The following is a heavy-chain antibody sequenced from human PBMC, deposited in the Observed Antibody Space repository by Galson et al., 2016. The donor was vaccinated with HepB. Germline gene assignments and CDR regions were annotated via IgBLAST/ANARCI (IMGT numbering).Heavy chain of an antibody. J-gene: IGHJ4*02. CDR2: ISGSSTI. V-gene: IGHV3-48*02. Sequence: SLRLSCAASGFTFSSYGMNWVRQAPGKGLEWVSYISGSSTIYYADSVKGRFIISRDNAKNSLHLQMNSLRDEDTAVYYCARRLDSWGQGTLVTVSS. CDR3: ARRLDS. CDR1: GFTFSSYG.